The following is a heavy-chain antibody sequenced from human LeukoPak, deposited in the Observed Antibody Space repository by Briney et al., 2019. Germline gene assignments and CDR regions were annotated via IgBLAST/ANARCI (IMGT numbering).Heavy chain of an antibody. D-gene: IGHD6-13*01. V-gene: IGHV4-39*01. CDR1: GASISSYY. CDR3: ARRNGHSWDVGNWFDP. J-gene: IGHJ5*02. CDR2: IYYSGIT. Sequence: SETLSLTCTVSGASISSYYWAWIRQPPGMGLEWIGSIYYSGITYYNPSLKSRATVSVDTSKNQFSLHLISVTAADTAVYYCARRNGHSWDVGNWFDPWGQGTLVTVSS.